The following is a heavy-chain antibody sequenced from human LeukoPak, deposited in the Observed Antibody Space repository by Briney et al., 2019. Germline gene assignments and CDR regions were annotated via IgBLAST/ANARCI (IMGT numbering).Heavy chain of an antibody. J-gene: IGHJ5*02. CDR2: ISYDGSNK. CDR3: ARQITYCTSAGCSFGWFDP. CDR1: GFTFSSYG. V-gene: IGHV3-30*03. Sequence: QPGGSLRLSCAASGFTFSSYGMHWVRQAPGKGLEWVAVISYDGSNKYCADSVKGRFTISRDNAKNTLYLQMNSLRAEDTAVYYCARQITYCTSAGCSFGWFDPWGQGTLVTVSS. D-gene: IGHD2-2*01.